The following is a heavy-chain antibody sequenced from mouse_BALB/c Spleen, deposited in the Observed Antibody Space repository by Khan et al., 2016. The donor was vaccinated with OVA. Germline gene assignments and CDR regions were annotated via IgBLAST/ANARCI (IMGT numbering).Heavy chain of an antibody. CDR1: GYTFTSYW. CDR3: ARNPFAY. J-gene: IGHJ3*01. Sequence: QVQLQQPGTELVRPGTSVKLSCKASGYTFTSYWMNWIKPRPEQGLEWIGRLDPYDSETHYNSKFKDKAICTVDKSSNTAYMQLSSLTAEDAAVYYCARNPFAYWGQGTLVTVSA. CDR2: LDPYDSET. V-gene: IGHV1-52*01.